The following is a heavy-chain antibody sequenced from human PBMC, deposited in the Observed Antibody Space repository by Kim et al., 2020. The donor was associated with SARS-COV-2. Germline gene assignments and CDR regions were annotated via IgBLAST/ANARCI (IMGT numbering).Heavy chain of an antibody. V-gene: IGHV4-4*07. CDR1: GGSISSYY. J-gene: IGHJ6*02. Sequence: SETLSLTCTASGGSISSYYWSWIRQPAGKGLEWIGRIYTSGSTNYNPSLKSRVTMSVDTSKNQFSLKLSSVTAADTAVYYCERDGSSPYYYGMDVWGQGTTVTVSS. D-gene: IGHD6-6*01. CDR2: IYTSGST. CDR3: ERDGSSPYYYGMDV.